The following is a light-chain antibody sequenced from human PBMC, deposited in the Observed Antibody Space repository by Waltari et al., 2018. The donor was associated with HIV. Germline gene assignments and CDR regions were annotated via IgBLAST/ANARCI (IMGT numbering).Light chain of an antibody. Sequence: QSVLTQPPSASGTPGQRVTISCSGTTSNVGSNFVYWYQQLPGTAPKLLIYRDNRRPSGVPDRFSGSKSGASASLAISGLRSEDEADYYCATWDGSLGGAYVFGAGTKVSVL. CDR1: TSNVGSNF. CDR3: ATWDGSLGGAYV. V-gene: IGLV1-47*01. J-gene: IGLJ1*01. CDR2: RDN.